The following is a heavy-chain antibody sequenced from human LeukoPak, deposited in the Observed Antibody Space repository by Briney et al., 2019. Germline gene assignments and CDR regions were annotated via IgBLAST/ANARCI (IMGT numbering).Heavy chain of an antibody. CDR1: GYTFTSYD. V-gene: IGHV1-18*01. CDR2: ISAYNGNT. D-gene: IGHD2-21*02. J-gene: IGHJ6*02. CDR3: ARDPPIAVVTEYYGMDV. Sequence: ASVKVSCKASGYTFTSYDINWVRQATGQGLEWMGWISAYNGNTSYAQKLQGRVTMTTDTSTSTAYMELRSLRSDDTAVYYCARDPPIAVVTEYYGMDVWGQGTTVTVSS.